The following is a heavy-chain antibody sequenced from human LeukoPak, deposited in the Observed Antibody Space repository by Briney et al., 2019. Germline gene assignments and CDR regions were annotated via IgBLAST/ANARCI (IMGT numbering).Heavy chain of an antibody. J-gene: IGHJ4*02. D-gene: IGHD6-19*01. V-gene: IGHV3-30-3*01. CDR1: GFTFSSYA. CDR2: ISYDGSNK. CDR3: ARDGYSSAVIIYG. Sequence: GGSLRLSCAASGFTFSSYAMHWVRQAPGKGLEWVAVISYDGSNKYYADSVKGRFTISRDNSKNTLYLQVNSLRAEDTAVYYCARDGYSSAVIIYGWGQGTLVTVSS.